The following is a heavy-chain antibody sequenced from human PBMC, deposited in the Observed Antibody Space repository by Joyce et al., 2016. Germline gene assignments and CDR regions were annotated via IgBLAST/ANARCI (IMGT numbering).Heavy chain of an antibody. D-gene: IGHD3-16*02. V-gene: IGHV3-74*01. CDR2: INNDGSST. CDR1: GFTLRTYW. CDR3: VRDDVWGSNRWDY. J-gene: IGHJ4*02. Sequence: EVQLVESGGGLVQPGGSPRLSCAASGFTLRTYWMHWVRQAPGKGLEWVSRINNDGSSTNYADSVKGRFTVSRDNAKNTLFLQMNSLRAEDTAVYYCVRDDVWGSNRWDYWGQGTLVTVSS.